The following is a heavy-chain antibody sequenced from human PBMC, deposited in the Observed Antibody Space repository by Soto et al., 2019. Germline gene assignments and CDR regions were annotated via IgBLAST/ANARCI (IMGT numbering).Heavy chain of an antibody. Sequence: QAPGKGLEWVAVISYDGSNKYYADSVKGRFTISRDNSKNTLYLQMNSLRAEDTAVYYCARDAYSYGTAVGMDVWGQGTTVTSP. D-gene: IGHD5-18*01. CDR3: ARDAYSYGTAVGMDV. J-gene: IGHJ6*02. CDR2: ISYDGSNK. V-gene: IGHV3-30-3*01.